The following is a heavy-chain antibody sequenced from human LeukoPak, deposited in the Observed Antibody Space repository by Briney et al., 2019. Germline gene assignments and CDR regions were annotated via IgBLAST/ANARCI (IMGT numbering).Heavy chain of an antibody. CDR3: ARAKEANWYYFDY. J-gene: IGHJ4*02. CDR1: GFTFSDYW. CDR2: IKTDGSDT. D-gene: IGHD7-27*01. Sequence: PGGSLRLSCAASGFTFSDYWMHWVRQAPGKGLVWVSRIKTDGSDTSYADSVKGRFTISRDNSKNTLYLQMNSLRAEDTAVYYCARAKEANWYYFDYWGQGTLVTVSS. V-gene: IGHV3-74*01.